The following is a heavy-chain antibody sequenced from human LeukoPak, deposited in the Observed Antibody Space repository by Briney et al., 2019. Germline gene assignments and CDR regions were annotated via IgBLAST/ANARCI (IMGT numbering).Heavy chain of an antibody. D-gene: IGHD3-9*01. J-gene: IGHJ4*02. Sequence: SETLSLTCTVSGGSISSSSYYWGWSRQPPGEGLEWIVSIYYSGSTYYNPSLKSRVTISVDTSKNQFSLKLSSVTAADTAVYYCARRGYDILTGSLFDYWGQGTLVTVSS. V-gene: IGHV4-39*01. CDR2: IYYSGST. CDR3: ARRGYDILTGSLFDY. CDR1: GGSISSSSYY.